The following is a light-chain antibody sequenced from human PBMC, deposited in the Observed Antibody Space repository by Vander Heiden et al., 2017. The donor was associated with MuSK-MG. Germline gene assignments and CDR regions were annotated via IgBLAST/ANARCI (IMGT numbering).Light chain of an antibody. Sequence: QSVLTQPTSVSGAPGQRVTLSCTRSSSNIGAGYDVHWYQQLPGTAPKLLIYGNSNRPSGVPDRFSGSKSGTSASLAITGLQAEEEADYYCQSYDSSLSGVVFGGGTKLTVL. J-gene: IGLJ3*02. CDR1: SSNIGAGYD. CDR2: GNS. CDR3: QSYDSSLSGVV. V-gene: IGLV1-40*01.